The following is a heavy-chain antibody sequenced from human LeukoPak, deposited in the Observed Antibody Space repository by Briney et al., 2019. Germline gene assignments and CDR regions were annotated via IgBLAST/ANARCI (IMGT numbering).Heavy chain of an antibody. Sequence: PGGSLRLSCAASGFTFSSYAMHWVRQAPGKGLEYVSAISSNGGSTYYANSVKGRFTISRDNFKNTLYLQMGSLRAEDMAVYYCARDLGFSWFDPWGQGTLVTVSS. CDR1: GFTFSSYA. V-gene: IGHV3-64*01. D-gene: IGHD3-16*01. CDR3: ARDLGFSWFDP. CDR2: ISSNGGST. J-gene: IGHJ5*02.